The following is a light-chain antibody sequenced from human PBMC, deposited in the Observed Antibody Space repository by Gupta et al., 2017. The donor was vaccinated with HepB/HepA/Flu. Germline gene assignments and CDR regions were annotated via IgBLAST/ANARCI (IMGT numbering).Light chain of an antibody. V-gene: IGLV4-69*01. CDR2: LNSDGSH. CDR3: QTWDTGIRV. CDR1: SGHSSYA. Sequence: QLVLTQSPSASASLGASVKLTCTLSSGHSSYAIAWHQQQPEKGPQYLMNLNSDGSHNKGDGIPDRFSGSSSGAERYLTISSLQSEDEADDYCQTWDTGIRVCGGGTKLTV. J-gene: IGLJ3*02.